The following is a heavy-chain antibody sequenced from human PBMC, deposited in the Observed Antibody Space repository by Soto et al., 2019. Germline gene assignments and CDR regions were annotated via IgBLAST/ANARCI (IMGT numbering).Heavy chain of an antibody. Sequence: SETLSLTCTVSGGSISSYYWSWIRQPPGKGLEWIGYIYYSGSTNYNPSLKSRVSISGDTSKNQFSLKLSSVTAADTAVYYCARQSYESSAYFDYWGLGTLVTVSS. CDR1: GGSISSYY. V-gene: IGHV4-59*01. D-gene: IGHD3-22*01. CDR2: IYYSGST. J-gene: IGHJ4*02. CDR3: ARQSYESSAYFDY.